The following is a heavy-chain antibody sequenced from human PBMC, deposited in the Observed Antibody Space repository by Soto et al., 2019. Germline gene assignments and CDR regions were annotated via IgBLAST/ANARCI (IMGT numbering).Heavy chain of an antibody. CDR2: INHSGST. D-gene: IGHD3-22*01. CDR3: ASGAYYYDSSGYSSSRNWFDP. J-gene: IGHJ5*02. V-gene: IGHV4-34*01. CDR1: GGSFSGYY. Sequence: PSETLSLTCAVYGGSFSGYYWSWIRQPPGKGLEWIGEINHSGSTNYNPSLKSRVTISVDTSKNQFSLKLSSVTAADTAVYYCASGAYYYDSSGYSSSRNWFDPWGQGTLVTVSS.